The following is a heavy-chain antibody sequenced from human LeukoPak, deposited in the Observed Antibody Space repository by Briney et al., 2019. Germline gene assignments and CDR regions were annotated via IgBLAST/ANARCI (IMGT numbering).Heavy chain of an antibody. V-gene: IGHV4-59*01. D-gene: IGHD5-24*01. J-gene: IGHJ4*02. Sequence: SETLSLTCTVSGGSISSYYWSWIRQPPGKGLEWIGYIYYSGSTNYNPSLKSRVTISVDTSKNQLSLKLSSVTAADTAVYYCARGTREMATFFDYWGQGTLVTVSS. CDR3: ARGTREMATFFDY. CDR1: GGSISSYY. CDR2: IYYSGST.